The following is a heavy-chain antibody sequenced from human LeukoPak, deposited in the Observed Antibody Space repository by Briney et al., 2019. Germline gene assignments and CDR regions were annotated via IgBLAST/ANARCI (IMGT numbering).Heavy chain of an antibody. V-gene: IGHV3-49*04. CDR1: GFTFGDYA. J-gene: IGHJ4*02. Sequence: GGSLRLSCTASGFTFGDYAMSWVRQAPGKGLEWVGFIRSKAYGGTTEYAASVKGRFTISRDYSKSIAYLQMNSLKTEDTAVYYCTRPSYGDYTFDYWGQGTLVTVSS. CDR2: IRSKAYGGTT. CDR3: TRPSYGDYTFDY. D-gene: IGHD4-17*01.